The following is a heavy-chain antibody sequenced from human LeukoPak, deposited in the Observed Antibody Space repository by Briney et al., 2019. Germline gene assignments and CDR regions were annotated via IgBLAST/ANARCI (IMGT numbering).Heavy chain of an antibody. Sequence: GGSLRLSCAASGFTFSSYGMHWVRQAPGKGLEWVAVIWYDGSNKYYADSVKGRSTISRDNSKNTLYLQMNSLRAENTAVYYCARSVAATRYDAFDIWGQGTMVTVSS. CDR3: ARSVAATRYDAFDI. J-gene: IGHJ3*02. CDR1: GFTFSSYG. V-gene: IGHV3-33*01. CDR2: IWYDGSNK. D-gene: IGHD2-15*01.